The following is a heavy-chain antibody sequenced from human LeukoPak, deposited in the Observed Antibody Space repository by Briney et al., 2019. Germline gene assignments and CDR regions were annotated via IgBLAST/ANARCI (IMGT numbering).Heavy chain of an antibody. Sequence: GGSLRLFCAASGFTFTNYAMNWVRQAPGKGLEWVSAISASGGNTYYADSVRGRFTISRDNSKNTLSLQMNSLRAEDTAVYYCAKGAHYYYYMDVWGKGTTVTVSS. J-gene: IGHJ6*03. V-gene: IGHV3-23*01. CDR1: GFTFTNYA. CDR2: ISASGGNT. CDR3: AKGAHYYYYMDV.